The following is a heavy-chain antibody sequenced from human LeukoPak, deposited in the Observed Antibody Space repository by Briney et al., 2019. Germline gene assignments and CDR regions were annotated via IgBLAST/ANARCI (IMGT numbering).Heavy chain of an antibody. V-gene: IGHV4-34*01. J-gene: IGHJ5*02. Sequence: SETLSLTCAVYGGSFSGYYWSWIRQPPGKGLEWIGEINHSGSTNYNPSLKSRVTISVDTSKNQFSLKLSSVTAADTAMYYCARGLPKHDFGDYGGTWFDPWGQGTLVTVSS. D-gene: IGHD4-17*01. CDR2: INHSGST. CDR1: GGSFSGYY. CDR3: ARGLPKHDFGDYGGTWFDP.